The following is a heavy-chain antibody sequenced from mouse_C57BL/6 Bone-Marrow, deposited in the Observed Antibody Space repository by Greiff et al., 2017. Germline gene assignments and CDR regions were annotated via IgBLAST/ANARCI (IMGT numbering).Heavy chain of an antibody. V-gene: IGHV5-6*01. J-gene: IGHJ2*01. CDR1: GFTFSSYG. Sequence: EVQLVESGGDLVKPGGSLKLSCAASGFTFSSYGMSWVRQTPDKRLEWVATISSGGSYTYYPYSVKGRFTISRDNAKNTLYLQMSSLKSEDTAMYYCARQFSYSNYDYFDYWGQGTTLTVSS. CDR3: ARQFSYSNYDYFDY. CDR2: ISSGGSYT. D-gene: IGHD2-5*01.